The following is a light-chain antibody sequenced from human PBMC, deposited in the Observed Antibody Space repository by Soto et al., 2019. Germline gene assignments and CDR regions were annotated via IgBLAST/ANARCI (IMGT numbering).Light chain of an antibody. CDR3: QQRSNWPI. CDR2: DAS. Sequence: EIVLTQSPATLSLSPGERATLSCRASQSVSSYLAWYQQKPGQAPRLLIYDASNRATGIPARFSGSGSGTDFTLPISSLEPEDFAVYYCQQRSNWPIFGPGTKVDIK. V-gene: IGKV3-11*01. CDR1: QSVSSY. J-gene: IGKJ3*01.